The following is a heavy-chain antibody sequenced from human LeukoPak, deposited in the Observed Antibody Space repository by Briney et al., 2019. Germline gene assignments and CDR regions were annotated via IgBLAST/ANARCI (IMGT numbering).Heavy chain of an antibody. CDR1: GYTFSIYA. V-gene: IGHV3-23*01. CDR2: ISGSGGST. J-gene: IGHJ4*02. Sequence: GGSLRLSCAASGYTFSIYAMSWGPQAPGGGLEWVSGISGSGGSTYYADYVKGRVTISRDNSKNTLYLQMSSLRAEDTAVYYCAKEQPGYYFDYWGQGTLVTVSS. D-gene: IGHD1-1*01. CDR3: AKEQPGYYFDY.